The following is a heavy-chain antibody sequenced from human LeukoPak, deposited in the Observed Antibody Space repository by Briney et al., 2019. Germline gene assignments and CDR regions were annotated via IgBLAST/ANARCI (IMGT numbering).Heavy chain of an antibody. CDR2: ISLNSGSI. Sequence: GGSLRLSCAASGFTFDDYAMHWVRQAPGKGLEWVSGISLNSGSIGYADSVKGRFTISRDNAKNSLYLQMNSLRAEDTALYYCAKDFGSGSYYENFDYWGQGTLVTVSS. J-gene: IGHJ4*02. D-gene: IGHD1-26*01. V-gene: IGHV3-9*01. CDR3: AKDFGSGSYYENFDY. CDR1: GFTFDDYA.